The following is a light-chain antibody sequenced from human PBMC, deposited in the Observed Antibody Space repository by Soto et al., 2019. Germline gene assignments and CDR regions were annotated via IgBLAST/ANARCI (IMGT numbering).Light chain of an antibody. CDR1: QSVSRSY. J-gene: IGKJ1*01. CDR3: QHRSNSWT. V-gene: IGKV3D-20*02. CDR2: DAS. Sequence: DIVFTQSPATQSLSPGERATLSCRASQSVSRSYLAWYQQKPGQAPRLLIYDASSRATGIPARFSGSGSGTDFTLTIASLEPEDFAVYYCQHRSNSWTFGQGTKVDIK.